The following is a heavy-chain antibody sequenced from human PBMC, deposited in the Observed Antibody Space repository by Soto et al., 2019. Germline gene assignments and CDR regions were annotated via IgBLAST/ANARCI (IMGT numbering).Heavy chain of an antibody. CDR1: GFTFRNYA. CDR3: AREGEAMDY. Sequence: GGSLRLSCAASGFTFRNYAMHWIRQAPGKGLEWVAVIIYDGTNEYYADSVKGRFTISRDNSKNTVYLQMNSLRGEDTAVYYCAREGEAMDYRGQGTLVTVSS. J-gene: IGHJ4*02. V-gene: IGHV3-30-3*01. CDR2: IIYDGTNE.